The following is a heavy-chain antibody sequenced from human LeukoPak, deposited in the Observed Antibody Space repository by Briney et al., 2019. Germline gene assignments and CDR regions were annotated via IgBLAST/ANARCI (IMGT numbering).Heavy chain of an antibody. Sequence: GASVTVSCMASGYTFTGYYMHWVRQAPGQGLEWMGCINPNSGGTNYAQKFQGRVTMTRDTSISTDYMELSRLRSDDTAVYYCATYYYGSGSYYTNFDYWGQGTLVTVSS. J-gene: IGHJ4*02. CDR3: ATYYYGSGSYYTNFDY. CDR1: GYTFTGYY. CDR2: INPNSGGT. V-gene: IGHV1-2*02. D-gene: IGHD3-10*01.